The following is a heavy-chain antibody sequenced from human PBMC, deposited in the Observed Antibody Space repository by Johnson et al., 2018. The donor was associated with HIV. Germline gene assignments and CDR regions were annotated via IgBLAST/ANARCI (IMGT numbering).Heavy chain of an antibody. Sequence: VQLVESGGGLVKPGGSLRLSCAASGFIFSDSWMHWVRQAPGKGLEWVGRILSKTHGGSADYAAPVKGRFTISRDNSNNTLYLQMDSLRAEDTAVYYCARVRGWLQHDAFDIWGQGTMVTVSS. V-gene: IGHV3-15*01. CDR2: ILSKTHGGSA. D-gene: IGHD5-24*01. CDR1: GFIFSDSW. J-gene: IGHJ3*02. CDR3: ARVRGWLQHDAFDI.